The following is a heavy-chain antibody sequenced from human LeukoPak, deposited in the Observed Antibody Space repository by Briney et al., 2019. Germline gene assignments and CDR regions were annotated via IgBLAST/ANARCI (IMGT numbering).Heavy chain of an antibody. CDR2: ISSNGGST. V-gene: IGHV3-64*01. J-gene: IGHJ4*02. CDR1: GFTFSSYA. D-gene: IGHD1-26*01. CDR3: ARGVGATWIDY. Sequence: AGGSLRLSCAASGFTFSSYAVHWVRQAPGKGLEYVSAISSNGGSTYYANSVKGRFTISRDNSKNTLYLQMGSLRAEDMAVYYCARGVGATWIDYWGQGTLVTVSS.